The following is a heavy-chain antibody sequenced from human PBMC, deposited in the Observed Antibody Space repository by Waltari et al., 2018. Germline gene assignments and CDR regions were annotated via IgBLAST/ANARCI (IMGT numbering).Heavy chain of an antibody. J-gene: IGHJ5*02. CDR1: GYTFTGYD. CDR3: ARGAVPGKGANWFDP. D-gene: IGHD3-16*01. Sequence: QVQLVPSGAEVKKPGAAVKVSCKASGYTFTGYDINWVRQATGQGLEWMGWMNPKSGNAYSTPKFQDRVIMTTDISTSTVYMELNSLRPDDTGVYFCARGAVPGKGANWFDPWGQGTLVIVSS. V-gene: IGHV1-8*01. CDR2: MNPKSGNA.